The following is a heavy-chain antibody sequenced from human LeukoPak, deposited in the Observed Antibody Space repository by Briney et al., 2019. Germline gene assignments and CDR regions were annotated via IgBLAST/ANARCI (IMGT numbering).Heavy chain of an antibody. CDR2: FDPEDGET. V-gene: IGHV1-24*01. D-gene: IGHD2-2*01. CDR3: ARDRRHIVVVPAAMYYFDY. CDR1: GYTLTELS. J-gene: IGHJ4*02. Sequence: ASVKVSCKVSGYTLTELSMHWVRQAPGKGLEWMGGFDPEDGETIYAQKFQGRVTMTEDTSTDTAYMELSSLRSEDTAVYYCARDRRHIVVVPAAMYYFDYWGQGTLVTVSS.